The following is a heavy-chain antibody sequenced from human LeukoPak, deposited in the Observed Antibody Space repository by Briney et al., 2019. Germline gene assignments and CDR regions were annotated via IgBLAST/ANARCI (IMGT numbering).Heavy chain of an antibody. Sequence: PGESLKISCKGSGYSFTSYWIGWVRQMPGKGLEWMGIIYPGGSYTRYSPTFPGQISISADKSIRTAYLQWSSLKASDTAMYYCARSSSGWENFDYWGQGTLVTVSS. CDR3: ARSSSGWENFDY. D-gene: IGHD6-19*01. V-gene: IGHV5-51*01. CDR2: IYPGGSYT. J-gene: IGHJ4*02. CDR1: GYSFTSYW.